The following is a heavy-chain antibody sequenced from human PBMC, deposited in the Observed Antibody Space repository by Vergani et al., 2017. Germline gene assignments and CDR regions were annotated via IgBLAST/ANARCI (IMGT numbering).Heavy chain of an antibody. Sequence: QITLKESSPTLVKPTQTLTLTCTLSGFSLNTPGVGVAWIRQPPGKALEWLAIIYWNDDVRYRPSLNNRLTITKDTAKNQVVLTMTKMDPVDTGTYYCAREGGKAAGYFDLWGPGSLVTVSS. CDR2: IYWNDDV. J-gene: IGHJ4*02. D-gene: IGHD6-13*01. V-gene: IGHV2-5*01. CDR3: AREGGKAAGYFDL. CDR1: GFSLNTPGVG.